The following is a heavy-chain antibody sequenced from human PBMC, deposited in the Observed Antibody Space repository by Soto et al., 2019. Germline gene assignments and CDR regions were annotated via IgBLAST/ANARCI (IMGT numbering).Heavy chain of an antibody. Sequence: GGSLRLSCAASGFTFSSYSMNWVRQAPGKGLEWVSYISSSSSTIYYADSVKGRFTISRDNAKNSLYLQMNSLRAEDTAVYYCARVGSALPYRYCSSTSCHRYYYMDVWGKGTTVTVSS. CDR2: ISSSSSTI. D-gene: IGHD2-2*02. CDR3: ARVGSALPYRYCSSTSCHRYYYMDV. J-gene: IGHJ6*03. V-gene: IGHV3-48*01. CDR1: GFTFSSYS.